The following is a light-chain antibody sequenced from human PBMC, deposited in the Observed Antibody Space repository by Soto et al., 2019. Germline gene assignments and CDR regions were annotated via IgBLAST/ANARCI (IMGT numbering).Light chain of an antibody. CDR3: HQDGS. CDR2: GAS. J-gene: IGKJ5*01. Sequence: ILLTQSPATLSVSPGERATLSCRANESLSTNLVWYQQKPGQAPRLLIYGASTRATGVPARFSGSGSGTDFTLTISSLQSEDFAFYYCHQDGSFGRGTRLELK. V-gene: IGKV3D-15*01. CDR1: ESLSTN.